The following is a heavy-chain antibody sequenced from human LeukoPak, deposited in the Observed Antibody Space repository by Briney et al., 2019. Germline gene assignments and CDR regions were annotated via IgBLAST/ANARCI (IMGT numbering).Heavy chain of an antibody. Sequence: ASVKVSCKASVYTFTGYYMHWVRQAPGQGLEWMGWINPNSGGTNYAQKFQGRVTMTRDTSISTAYMELSRLRSDDTAVYYCARESGQWLVRGDYWGQGTLVTVSS. V-gene: IGHV1-2*02. J-gene: IGHJ4*02. CDR1: VYTFTGYY. CDR2: INPNSGGT. D-gene: IGHD6-19*01. CDR3: ARESGQWLVRGDY.